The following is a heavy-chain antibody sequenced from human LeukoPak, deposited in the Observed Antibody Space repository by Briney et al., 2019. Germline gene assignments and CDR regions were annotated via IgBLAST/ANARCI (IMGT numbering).Heavy chain of an antibody. CDR2: IYYSGST. CDR3: ARLPRGVWQQLSTVAQKNAFDI. CDR1: GGSISSSSYY. V-gene: IGHV4-39*07. J-gene: IGHJ3*02. D-gene: IGHD6-13*01. Sequence: PSETLSLTCTVSGGSISSSSYYWGWIRQPPGKGLEWIGSIYYSGSTYYNPSLKSRVTISVDTSKNQFSLKLSSVTAADTAVYYCARLPRGVWQQLSTVAQKNAFDIWGQGTMVTVSS.